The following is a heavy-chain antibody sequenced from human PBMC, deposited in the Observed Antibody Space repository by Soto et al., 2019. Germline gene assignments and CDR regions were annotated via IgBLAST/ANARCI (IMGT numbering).Heavy chain of an antibody. CDR1: GYSFTAYG. CDR2: ISCYNGKT. D-gene: IGHD3-3*01. Sequence: QVQVVQSGDEVKETGASVRVSCKTSGYSFTAYGISWVRQAPGQGLEWMGWISCYNGKTKYAQKVQGRVTITTDTSTSTVYLEVRSPTSDDTAIYYCARDAPPPELRFLEYHNYDYNGMDVWGQGTTVTVSS. J-gene: IGHJ6*02. CDR3: ARDAPPPELRFLEYHNYDYNGMDV. V-gene: IGHV1-18*01.